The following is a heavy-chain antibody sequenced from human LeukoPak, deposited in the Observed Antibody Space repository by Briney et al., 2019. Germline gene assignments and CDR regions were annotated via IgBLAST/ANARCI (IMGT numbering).Heavy chain of an antibody. J-gene: IGHJ4*02. CDR2: IYYSGST. Sequence: SETLSLTCTVSGGSISSGSYYWGWIRQPPGKGLGWIGSIYYSGSTYYNPSLKSRVTISVDRSKNQFSLKLSSVTAADTAVYYCARGIAAAGTWGQGTLVTVSS. V-gene: IGHV4-39*07. CDR3: ARGIAAAGT. CDR1: GGSISSGSYY. D-gene: IGHD6-13*01.